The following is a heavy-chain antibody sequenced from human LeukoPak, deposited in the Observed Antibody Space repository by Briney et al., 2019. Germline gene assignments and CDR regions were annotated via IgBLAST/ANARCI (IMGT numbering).Heavy chain of an antibody. D-gene: IGHD3-10*01. Sequence: GGSLRLSCAASGFTFSSYAMSWVRQAPGKGLEGVSAISASDGRTLYADSVRCRFTISRDNFKNTLYVQINSLRADDTAVYYCVRDKRFPDDVFDIWGQGTLVTVSS. J-gene: IGHJ3*02. V-gene: IGHV3-23*01. CDR1: GFTFSSYA. CDR2: ISASDGRT. CDR3: VRDKRFPDDVFDI.